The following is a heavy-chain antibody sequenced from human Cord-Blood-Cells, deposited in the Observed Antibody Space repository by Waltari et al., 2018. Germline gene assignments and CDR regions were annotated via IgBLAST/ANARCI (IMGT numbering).Heavy chain of an antibody. D-gene: IGHD6-6*01. Sequence: EVQLVETGGGLIQPGGSLRLSCAASGFTVSSNYMSWVRQAPGKGLEWVSIIYSGCSTYYAYSVKGRFTISRDNSKNTLYLQMNSLRAEDTAVYYCARDSSSSFAFDIWGQGTMVTVSS. CDR1: GFTVSSNY. J-gene: IGHJ3*02. V-gene: IGHV3-53*02. CDR2: IYSGCST. CDR3: ARDSSSSFAFDI.